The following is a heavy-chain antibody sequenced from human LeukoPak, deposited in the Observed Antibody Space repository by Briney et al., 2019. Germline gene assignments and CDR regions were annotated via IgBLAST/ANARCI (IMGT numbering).Heavy chain of an antibody. J-gene: IGHJ6*02. CDR3: ARDRRVRGVMFYGMDV. D-gene: IGHD3-10*01. Sequence: SETLSLTCGVSGGSITTTNYWSWVRQPPGQGLEWIGEISLSGHTNYNPSLRSRVTMSLDESKNHLSLKLSSVTAADTAVYYCARDRRVRGVMFYGMDVWGQGTAVTVSS. V-gene: IGHV4-4*02. CDR2: ISLSGHT. CDR1: GGSITTTNY.